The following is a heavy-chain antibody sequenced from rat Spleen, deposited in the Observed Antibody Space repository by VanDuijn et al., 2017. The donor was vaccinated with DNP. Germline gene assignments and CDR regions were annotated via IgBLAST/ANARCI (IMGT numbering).Heavy chain of an antibody. CDR3: TTAAYPDIPSWYFDF. V-gene: IGHV5-20*01. Sequence: EVQLVESGGGLVQPGRSLKLSCAASGFTFSDYYMAWVRRTPTKGLEWVASIDYDGGITYYRDSVKGRFTISRDDAISSLYLQMDSLRSEDTATYYCTTAAYPDIPSWYFDFWGPGTMVTVSS. CDR1: GFTFSDYY. CDR2: IDYDGGIT. J-gene: IGHJ1*01. D-gene: IGHD1-4*01.